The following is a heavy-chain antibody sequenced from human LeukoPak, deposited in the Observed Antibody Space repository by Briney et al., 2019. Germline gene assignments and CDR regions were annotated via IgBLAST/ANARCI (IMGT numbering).Heavy chain of an antibody. CDR1: GGSFSGYY. J-gene: IGHJ6*03. D-gene: IGHD4-17*01. Sequence: SETLSLTRAVYGGSFSGYYWSWIRQPPGKGLEWIGEINHSGSTNYNPSLKSRVTISVDTSKNQFSLKLSSVTAADTAVYYCARGPDYGDNDYYYYYMDVWGKGTTVTISS. CDR2: INHSGST. CDR3: ARGPDYGDNDYYYYYMDV. V-gene: IGHV4-34*01.